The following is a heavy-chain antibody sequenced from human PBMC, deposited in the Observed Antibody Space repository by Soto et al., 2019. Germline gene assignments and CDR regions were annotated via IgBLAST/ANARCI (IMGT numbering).Heavy chain of an antibody. CDR3: ARGLRWLATYYFDY. D-gene: IGHD6-19*01. CDR1: GFTFSSYD. Sequence: GGSLRLSCAASGFTFSSYDMHWVRQATGKGLEWVSAIGTAGDTYYPGSVKGRFTISRENAKNSLYLQMNSLRAGDTAVYYCARGLRWLATYYFDYWGQGTLVTVSS. J-gene: IGHJ4*02. CDR2: IGTAGDT. V-gene: IGHV3-13*01.